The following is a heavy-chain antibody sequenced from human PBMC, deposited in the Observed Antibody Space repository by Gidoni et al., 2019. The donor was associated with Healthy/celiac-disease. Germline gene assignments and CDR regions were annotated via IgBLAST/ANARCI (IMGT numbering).Heavy chain of an antibody. J-gene: IGHJ3*02. CDR3: ARGGDIVVVVAQFDAFDI. V-gene: IGHV3-30-3*01. CDR1: GFPFRRYA. CDR2: ISYDGSNK. Sequence: QVQLVESGGGVVQPGRSLRLSCAASGFPFRRYARHWVRQAPGKGLECVAVISYDGSNKYYADSVKGRFTISRDNSKNTLYLQMNSLRAEDTAVYYCARGGDIVVVVAQFDAFDIWGQGTMVTVSS. D-gene: IGHD2-15*01.